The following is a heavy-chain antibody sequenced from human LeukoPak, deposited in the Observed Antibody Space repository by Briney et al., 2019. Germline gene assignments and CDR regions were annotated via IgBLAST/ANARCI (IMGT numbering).Heavy chain of an antibody. CDR2: IYYSGST. V-gene: IGHV4-39*02. D-gene: IGHD3-22*01. J-gene: IGHJ4*02. CDR3: AREPSPYYYDSSGYNWDY. CDR1: GGSISSSSYC. Sequence: SETLSLTCTVSGGSISSSSYCWGWIRQPPGKGLEWIGSIYYSGSTYYNPSLKSRVTISVDTSKNQFSLKLSSVTAADTAVYYCAREPSPYYYDSSGYNWDYWGQGTLVTVSS.